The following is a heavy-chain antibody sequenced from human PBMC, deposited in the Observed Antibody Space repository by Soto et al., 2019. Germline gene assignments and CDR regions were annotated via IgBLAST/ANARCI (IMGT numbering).Heavy chain of an antibody. CDR1: GYTLTELS. CDR3: ATITLRYFDWLLLGFDY. CDR2: FDPEDGET. V-gene: IGHV1-24*01. D-gene: IGHD3-9*01. Sequence: GASVKVSCKVSGYTLTELSMHWVRQAPGKGLEWMGGFDPEDGETIYAQKFQGRVTMSEDISTDTAYMELSSLRSEDTAVYYCATITLRYFDWLLLGFDYWGQGTLVTVSS. J-gene: IGHJ4*02.